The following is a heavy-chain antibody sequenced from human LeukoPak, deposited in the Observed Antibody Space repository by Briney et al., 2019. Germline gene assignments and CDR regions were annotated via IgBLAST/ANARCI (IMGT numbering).Heavy chain of an antibody. D-gene: IGHD2-2*02. J-gene: IGHJ3*02. CDR1: GGSISSYY. V-gene: IGHV4-59*01. Sequence: PSETLSLTCTVSGGSISSYYWSWIRQPPGKGLEWIGYIYYSGSTNYNPSLKSRVTISVDTSKNQFSLKLSSVTAADTAVYYCAREEYPWAFDIWGQGTMVTVSS. CDR2: IYYSGST. CDR3: AREEYPWAFDI.